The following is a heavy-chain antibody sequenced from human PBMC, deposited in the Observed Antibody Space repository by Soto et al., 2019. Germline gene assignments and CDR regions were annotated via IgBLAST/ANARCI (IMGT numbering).Heavy chain of an antibody. CDR3: ARVDGSGTYSLFDY. D-gene: IGHD3-10*01. J-gene: IGHJ4*02. Sequence: SSETLSLTCSVSGASVSSANYFWSWIRQPPGKGLEWIGYIYHNGNTNYSPSLKSRVTISLDTSKNQFSLKLNSVTAADTVVYYCARVDGSGTYSLFDYWGQGTLVTVSS. CDR1: GASVSSANYF. CDR2: IYHNGNT. V-gene: IGHV4-61*01.